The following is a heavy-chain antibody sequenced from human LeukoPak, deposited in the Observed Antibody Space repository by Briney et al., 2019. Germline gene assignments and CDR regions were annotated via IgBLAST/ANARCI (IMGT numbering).Heavy chain of an antibody. CDR3: GIIGDWAIRS. D-gene: IGHD7-27*01. CDR2: IYDNAKT. CDR1: GFTVSTKY. Sequence: GCSLILSCTASGFTVSTKYLTWVRQAPRKVLEWVSIIYDNAKTYYADSVVGRFTISRDNSKNTLYLQMNGLGTEDTAVYHCGIIGDWAIRSWGQGTLVTVSS. J-gene: IGHJ5*02. V-gene: IGHV3-66*02.